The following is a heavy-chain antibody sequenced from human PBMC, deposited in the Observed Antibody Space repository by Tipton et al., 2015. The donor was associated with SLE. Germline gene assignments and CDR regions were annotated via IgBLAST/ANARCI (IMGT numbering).Heavy chain of an antibody. Sequence: LRLSCTVSGGSISSHYWSWIRRPPGKGLEWIGYIYYSGSTNYNPSLKSRVTISVDTSKNQFSLKLSSVTAADTAVYYCARHGTGALDYWGQGTLVTVSS. V-gene: IGHV4-59*11. CDR3: ARHGTGALDY. D-gene: IGHD2-8*02. CDR2: IYYSGST. CDR1: GGSISSHY. J-gene: IGHJ4*02.